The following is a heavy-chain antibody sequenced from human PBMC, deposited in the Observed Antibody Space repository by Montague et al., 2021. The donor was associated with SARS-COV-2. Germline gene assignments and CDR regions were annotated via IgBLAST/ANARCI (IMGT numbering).Heavy chain of an antibody. CDR1: GFSLNTDGMC. CDR3: AHRGALGSYYFDY. J-gene: IGHJ4*02. Sequence: PALVKPTQTLTLTCAFSGFSLNTDGMCVSWIRQPPGKALEWLVLIYWDGDIHYSPSLKSRLTITKDTSKNQVVLTMTNMDPVDTATYYCAHRGALGSYYFDYWGPGTLVTVSS. V-gene: IGHV2-5*08. D-gene: IGHD7-27*01. CDR2: IYWDGDI.